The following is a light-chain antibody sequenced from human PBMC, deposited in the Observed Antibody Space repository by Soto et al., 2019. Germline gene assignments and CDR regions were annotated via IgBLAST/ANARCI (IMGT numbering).Light chain of an antibody. Sequence: ETVLTQSPATLSLSPGERATLSCRASQSISSSLAWYQQTPGQAPRLLIYDASKRATGFPARFSGSGSGTDFTLTISSLEPEDFAVYYCQQRFTWPSFGPGTKVDIK. CDR3: QQRFTWPS. CDR1: QSISSS. CDR2: DAS. J-gene: IGKJ3*01. V-gene: IGKV3-11*01.